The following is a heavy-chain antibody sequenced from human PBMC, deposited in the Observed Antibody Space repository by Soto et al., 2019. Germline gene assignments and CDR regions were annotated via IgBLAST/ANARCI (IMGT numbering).Heavy chain of an antibody. CDR3: ARVNYDILTGYYSVDY. D-gene: IGHD3-9*01. V-gene: IGHV4-31*03. CDR1: GGSISSGGYY. CDR2: IYYSGST. J-gene: IGHJ4*02. Sequence: QVQLQESGPGLVKPSQTLSLTCTVSGGSISSGGYYWSWIRQHPGKGLEWIGYIYYSGSTYYNPSLNIRVTISXXTXKXQFSLKLSSVTAADTAVYYCARVNYDILTGYYSVDYWGQGTLVTVSS.